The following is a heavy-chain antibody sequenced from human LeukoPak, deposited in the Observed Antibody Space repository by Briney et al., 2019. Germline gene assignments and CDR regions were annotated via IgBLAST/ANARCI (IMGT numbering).Heavy chain of an antibody. Sequence: GVSLRLSCAASGFTFSNAWMSRVRQTPGKGLEWVGRIKSRTDGGTTDYAAPVKGRFSISRDDSTNTLSLQMNSLKTEDTVVYYCTTGGVRPLNWGQGTLVTVSS. CDR2: IKSRTDGGTT. V-gene: IGHV3-15*01. D-gene: IGHD1-26*01. J-gene: IGHJ4*02. CDR1: GFTFSNAW. CDR3: TTGGVRPLN.